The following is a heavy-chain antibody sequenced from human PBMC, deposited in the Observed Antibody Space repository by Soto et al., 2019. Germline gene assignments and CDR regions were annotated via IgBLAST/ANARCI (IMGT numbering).Heavy chain of an antibody. J-gene: IGHJ3*02. CDR2: IYYSGSS. CDR1: GGSISSGGYY. D-gene: IGHD2-2*01. CDR3: ARDRCSSTSCYVGHDAFDI. Sequence: QGQLQESGPVLVKPSQTLSLTCTVSGGSISSGGYYWRWIRQHPGGGLEWIGYIYYSGSSYYNPSLKSRVTISVDTSKNQCSLKLSSVTAADTAVYYCARDRCSSTSCYVGHDAFDIWGQGTMVTVSS. V-gene: IGHV4-31*03.